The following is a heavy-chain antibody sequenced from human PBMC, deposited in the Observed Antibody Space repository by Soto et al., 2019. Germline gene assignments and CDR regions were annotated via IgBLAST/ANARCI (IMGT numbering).Heavy chain of an antibody. CDR1: GGTFSSYA. J-gene: IGHJ4*02. V-gene: IGHV1-69*01. Sequence: QVQLVQSGAEVKKPGSSVKVSCKASGGTFSSYAISWVXQAPGQGLEWMGGIIPIFGTANYAQKFQGRVTITAXESXXXAXXELSSLRSEDTAVYYCWGAAPDFDYWGQGTLVTVSS. D-gene: IGHD6-6*01. CDR3: WGAAPDFDY. CDR2: IIPIFGTA.